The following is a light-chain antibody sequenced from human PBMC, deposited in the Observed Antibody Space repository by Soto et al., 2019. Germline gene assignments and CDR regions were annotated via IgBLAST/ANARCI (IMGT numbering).Light chain of an antibody. Sequence: DIVMTQTPLSSPVTLGQPASISCRSGQSLIHRDGNTYLSWLHQRPGQPPRLLIYKISERFSGVPDRFSGSGAGTDFTLKISRVEAEDVGVYYCMQSTGFPHTYGQGTKLEIK. V-gene: IGKV2-24*01. CDR1: QSLIHRDGNTY. J-gene: IGKJ2*01. CDR3: MQSTGFPHT. CDR2: KIS.